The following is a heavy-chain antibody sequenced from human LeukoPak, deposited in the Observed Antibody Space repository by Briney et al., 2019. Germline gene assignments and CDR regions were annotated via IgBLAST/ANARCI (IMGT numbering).Heavy chain of an antibody. J-gene: IGHJ4*02. V-gene: IGHV3-23*01. CDR3: ARPSDHHPNYYFDS. CDR2: ISDSGANT. CDR1: GFTFRTYA. Sequence: GGSLRLACAASGFTFRTYAMSWVRQAPGKGLEWVAAISDSGANTFHADSVTGRFIISRDNSGDTLFLQMYSLRAKDTALYYCARPSDHHPNYYFDSCGQGTPVTV. D-gene: IGHD1-7*01.